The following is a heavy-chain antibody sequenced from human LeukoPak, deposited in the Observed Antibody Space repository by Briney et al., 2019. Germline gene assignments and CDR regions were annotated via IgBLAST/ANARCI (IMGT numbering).Heavy chain of an antibody. CDR3: ARGYCSSTSCYFGPLVRSPYYYYYMDV. CDR2: IYHSGST. J-gene: IGHJ6*03. Sequence: KPSETLSLTGAVSGYSISSGYYWGWIRQPPGEGLEWIGSIYHSGSTNYNPSLKSRVTISVDTSKNQFSLKLSSVTAADTAVYYCARGYCSSTSCYFGPLVRSPYYYYYMDVWGKGTTVTVSS. CDR1: GYSISSGYY. V-gene: IGHV4-38-2*01. D-gene: IGHD2-2*01.